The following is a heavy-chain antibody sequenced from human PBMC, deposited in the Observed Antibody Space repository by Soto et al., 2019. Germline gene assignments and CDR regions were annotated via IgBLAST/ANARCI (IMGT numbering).Heavy chain of an antibody. CDR2: ISGSGGST. CDR1: GFTFSSYA. J-gene: IGHJ6*02. CDR3: AKDFRSGWYLYYYYYGMDV. V-gene: IGHV3-23*01. Sequence: PGGSLRLSCASSGFTFSSYAMSWVRQAPGKGVEWVSAISGSGGSTYYADSVKGRFTISRDNSKNTLYLQMNSLRAEDTAVYYCAKDFRSGWYLYYYYYGMDVWGQGTTVTVSS. D-gene: IGHD6-19*01.